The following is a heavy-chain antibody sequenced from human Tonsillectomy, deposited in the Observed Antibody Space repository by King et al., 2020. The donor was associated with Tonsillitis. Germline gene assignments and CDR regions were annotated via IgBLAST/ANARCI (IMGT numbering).Heavy chain of an antibody. D-gene: IGHD3-10*01. V-gene: IGHV5-51*01. Sequence: QLVQSGAEVKKPGESLKISCKGSGYSFTSYWIGWVRQMPGKGLEWMGIIYPGDSDIRYSPSFQGQVTISADKSISTAYLQWSSLKASDTAMYYCARHAAPFYGSGSYHYYYYYMDVWGKGTTVTVSS. CDR1: GYSFTSYW. J-gene: IGHJ6*03. CDR2: IYPGDSDI. CDR3: ARHAAPFYGSGSYHYYYYYMDV.